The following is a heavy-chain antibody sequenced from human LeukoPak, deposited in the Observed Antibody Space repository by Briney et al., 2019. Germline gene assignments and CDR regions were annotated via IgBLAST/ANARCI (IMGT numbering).Heavy chain of an antibody. CDR2: MNPNSGNT. CDR1: GYTFTSYD. V-gene: IGHV1-8*03. D-gene: IGHD6-19*01. J-gene: IGHJ4*02. CDR3: ARGGSIAVAENFDY. Sequence: ASVKVSCKASGYTFTSYDINWVRQATGLGLEWMGWMNPNSGNTGYAQKFQGRVTITRNTSISTAYMELSSLRSEDTAVYYCARGGSIAVAENFDYWGQGTLVTVSS.